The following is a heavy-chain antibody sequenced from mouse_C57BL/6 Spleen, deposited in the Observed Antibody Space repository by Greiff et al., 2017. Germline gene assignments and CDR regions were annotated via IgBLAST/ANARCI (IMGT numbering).Heavy chain of an antibody. D-gene: IGHD2-4*01. CDR2: IDPANGNT. CDR3: ARSFIYYDYDGGFAY. V-gene: IGHV14-3*01. CDR1: GFNIKNTY. Sequence: VQLKQSVAELVRPGASVKLSCTASGFNIKNTYMHWVKQRPEQGLEWIGRIDPANGNTKYAPKFQGKATITADTSSNTAYLQLSSLTSEDTAIYYGARSFIYYDYDGGFAYWGQGTLVTVSA. J-gene: IGHJ3*01.